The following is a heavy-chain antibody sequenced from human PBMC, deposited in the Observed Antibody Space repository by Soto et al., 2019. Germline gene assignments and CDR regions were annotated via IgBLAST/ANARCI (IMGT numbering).Heavy chain of an antibody. CDR1: GYTFTNYY. J-gene: IGHJ4*02. V-gene: IGHV1-46*04. Sequence: GASVKVSCKASGYTFTNYYLHWVRQAPGQGLEWVGMINPSARSASYAQKLRGRLTMDRDTSTTTVYIELSRLTFEDTAVYFCARDNSAANGVLDHWGQGTLVTVSS. CDR3: ARDNSAANGVLDH. D-gene: IGHD1-1*01. CDR2: INPSARSA.